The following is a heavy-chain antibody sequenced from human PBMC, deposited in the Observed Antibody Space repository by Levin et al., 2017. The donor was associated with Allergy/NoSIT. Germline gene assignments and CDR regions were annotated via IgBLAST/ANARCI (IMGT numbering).Heavy chain of an antibody. V-gene: IGHV4-34*01. CDR2: INHSGST. Sequence: PSETLSLTCAVYGGSFSGYYWSWIRQPPGKGLEWIGEINHSGSTNYNPSLKSRVTISVDTSKNQFSLKLSSVTAADTAVYYCARGSGGIAVGSRTSKQIGAFDIWGQGTMVTVSS. J-gene: IGHJ3*02. D-gene: IGHD6-19*01. CDR3: ARGSGGIAVGSRTSKQIGAFDI. CDR1: GGSFSGYY.